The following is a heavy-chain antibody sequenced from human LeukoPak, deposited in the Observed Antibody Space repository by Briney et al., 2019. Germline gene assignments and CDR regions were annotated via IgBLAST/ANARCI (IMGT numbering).Heavy chain of an antibody. V-gene: IGHV3-30*18. D-gene: IGHD5-18*01. CDR1: GFTLSSYG. J-gene: IGHJ6*03. CDR3: AKSLGGYSYGWYYYYMDV. Sequence: GGSLRLSCAASGFTLSSYGMHWVRQAPGKGLEWVAVISYDGSNKYYADSVKGRFTISRDNSKNTLYLQMNSLRAEDTAVYYCAKSLGGYSYGWYYYYMDVGGKGTTVTVSS. CDR2: ISYDGSNK.